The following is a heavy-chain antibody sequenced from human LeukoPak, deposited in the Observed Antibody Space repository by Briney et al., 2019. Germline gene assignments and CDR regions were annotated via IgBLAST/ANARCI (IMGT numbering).Heavy chain of an antibody. Sequence: ASVKVSCKASGYTFTSYYMHWVRQAPGQGFECMGIINPSGGSTSYAQKFQGRVTMTRDMSTSTVYMELSSLRSEDTAVYYCARRPADMVGAFDIWGQGTMVTVSS. D-gene: IGHD2-2*01. J-gene: IGHJ3*02. CDR3: ARRPADMVGAFDI. V-gene: IGHV1-46*01. CDR1: GYTFTSYY. CDR2: INPSGGST.